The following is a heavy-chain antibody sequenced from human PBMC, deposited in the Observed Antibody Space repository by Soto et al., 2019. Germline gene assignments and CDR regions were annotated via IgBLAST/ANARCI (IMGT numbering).Heavy chain of an antibody. CDR2: IYYSGST. CDR3: ARAEVTMVRGVISYYYGMDV. Sequence: QVQQQESGPGLVKPSQTLSLTCTVSGGSISSGDYYWSWIRQPPGKGLEWIGCIYYSGSTYYNPSLMSRVTISVDSSKNQLSLKLSSVTAADTAVYYCARAEVTMVRGVISYYYGMDVWGQGTTVTVSS. CDR1: GGSISSGDYY. D-gene: IGHD3-10*01. V-gene: IGHV4-30-4*01. J-gene: IGHJ6*02.